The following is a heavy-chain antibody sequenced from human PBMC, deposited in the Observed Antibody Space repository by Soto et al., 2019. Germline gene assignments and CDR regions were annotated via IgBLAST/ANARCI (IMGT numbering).Heavy chain of an antibody. J-gene: IGHJ4*02. CDR1: GYTFTSYA. CDR2: INAGNGNT. Sequence: QVQLVQSGAEVKKPGASVKVSCKASGYTFTSYAMHWVRQAPGQRLEWMGWINAGNGNTKYSQKFQGRVTITRDTSASTAYMEVSSLRSEDTAVYYCARGPNPYYFDYWGQGTLVTVSS. CDR3: ARGPNPYYFDY. V-gene: IGHV1-3*01.